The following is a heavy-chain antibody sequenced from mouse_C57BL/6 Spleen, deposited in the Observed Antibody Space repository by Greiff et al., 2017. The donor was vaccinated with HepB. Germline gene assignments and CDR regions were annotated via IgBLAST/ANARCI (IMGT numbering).Heavy chain of an antibody. CDR2: ISSGSSTI. CDR1: GFTFSDYG. D-gene: IGHD1-1*01. J-gene: IGHJ2*01. V-gene: IGHV5-17*01. Sequence: EVKLVESGGGLVKPGGSLKLSCAASGFTFSDYGMHWVRQAPEKGLEWVAYISSGSSTIYYADTVKGRFTISRDNAKNNLFLQMTSLRSEDTAMYYCARRVTTVVATDVDYWGQGTTLAVSS. CDR3: ARRVTTVVATDVDY.